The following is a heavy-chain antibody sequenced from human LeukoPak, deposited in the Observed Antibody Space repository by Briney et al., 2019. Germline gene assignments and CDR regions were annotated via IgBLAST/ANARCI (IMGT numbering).Heavy chain of an antibody. CDR2: ISSSGSTI. CDR3: ARDSDIVVVPAAMDV. Sequence: GGSLRLSCAASGFTFSSYEVNWVRQAPGKGLEWVSYISSSGSTIYYADSVKGRFTISRDNAKNSLYLQMNSLRAEDTAVYYCARDSDIVVVPAAMDVWGKGTTVTVSS. D-gene: IGHD2-2*01. V-gene: IGHV3-48*03. J-gene: IGHJ6*04. CDR1: GFTFSSYE.